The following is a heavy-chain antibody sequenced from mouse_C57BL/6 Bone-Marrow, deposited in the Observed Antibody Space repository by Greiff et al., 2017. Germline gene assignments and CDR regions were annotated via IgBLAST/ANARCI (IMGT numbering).Heavy chain of an antibody. D-gene: IGHD1-1*01. Sequence: EVKLQQSVAELVRPGASVKLSCTASGFNIKNTYMHWVKQRPEQGLEWIGRIDPANGNTKYAPKFPGKATITADTSSNTAYLQLSSLTSEDTAIYYCAGGDYDGSFFDYWGQGTTLTVSS. V-gene: IGHV14-3*01. J-gene: IGHJ2*01. CDR2: IDPANGNT. CDR1: GFNIKNTY. CDR3: AGGDYDGSFFDY.